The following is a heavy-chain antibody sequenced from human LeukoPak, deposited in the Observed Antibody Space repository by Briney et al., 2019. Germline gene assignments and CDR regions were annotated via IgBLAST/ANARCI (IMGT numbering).Heavy chain of an antibody. CDR3: ARGPAASGYYDSRGRNGYFDY. CDR2: INHSGST. V-gene: IGHV4-34*01. Sequence: SETLSLTCAVYGGSFSGYYWSWIRQPPGKGLEWIGEINHSGSTNYNPSLKSRVTISVDTSKNQFSLKLSSVTAADKAVYYCARGPAASGYYDSRGRNGYFDYWGQGTLVTVSS. D-gene: IGHD3-22*01. J-gene: IGHJ4*02. CDR1: GGSFSGYY.